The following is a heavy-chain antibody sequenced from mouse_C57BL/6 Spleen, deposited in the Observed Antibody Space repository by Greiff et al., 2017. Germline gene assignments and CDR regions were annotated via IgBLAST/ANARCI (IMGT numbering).Heavy chain of an antibody. CDR3: ARSDDYPYAMDY. CDR2: IDPSDSYT. D-gene: IGHD2-4*01. V-gene: IGHV1-69*01. Sequence: QVQLQQPGAELVMPGASVKLSCKASGYTFTSYWMHWVKQRPGQGLEWIGEIDPSDSYTNYNQKFKGKSTLTVDKSSSTAYMQLSSLTSEDSAVYYCARSDDYPYAMDYWGQGTSVSVSS. J-gene: IGHJ4*01. CDR1: GYTFTSYW.